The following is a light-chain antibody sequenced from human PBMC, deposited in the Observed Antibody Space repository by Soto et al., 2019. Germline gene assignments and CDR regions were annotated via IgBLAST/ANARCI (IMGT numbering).Light chain of an antibody. Sequence: QLTQSPSSLSASVGDRVTITCRASQDISNFLAWFQQKPGRAPKLLIYAVFTLQSGVPSRFSGSGSGAEFTLTISSLQPEDFATYYCQQLDSYPLNLGGGTKVDIK. CDR3: QQLDSYPLN. CDR2: AVF. V-gene: IGKV1-9*01. J-gene: IGKJ4*01. CDR1: QDISNF.